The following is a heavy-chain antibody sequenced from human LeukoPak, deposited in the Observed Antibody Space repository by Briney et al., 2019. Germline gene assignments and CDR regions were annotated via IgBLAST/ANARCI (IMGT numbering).Heavy chain of an antibody. CDR2: ISAYNGNT. J-gene: IGHJ6*02. CDR3: ARAYQLPHYYGMDV. V-gene: IGHV1-18*01. CDR1: GYTFTSYD. Sequence: GASVKVSCKASGYTFTSYDINWVRQAPGQGLEWMGWISAYNGNTNYAQKLQGRVTMTTDTSTSTAYMELRSLRSDDTAVYYCARAYQLPHYYGMDVWGQGTTVTVSS. D-gene: IGHD2-2*01.